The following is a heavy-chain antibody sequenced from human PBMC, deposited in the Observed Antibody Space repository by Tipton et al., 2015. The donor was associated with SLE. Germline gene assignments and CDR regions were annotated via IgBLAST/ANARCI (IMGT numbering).Heavy chain of an antibody. D-gene: IGHD1-26*01. Sequence: LRLSCTVSGGSISSSSYYWGWIRQPPGKGLEWIGSIYYSGSTYYNPSLKSRVTISVDTSKNQFSLRLSSVTAADTAVYYCARTAGSHRNYYFDSWGQGTLVTVSS. V-gene: IGHV4-39*07. CDR3: ARTAGSHRNYYFDS. CDR2: IYYSGST. J-gene: IGHJ4*02. CDR1: GGSISSSSYY.